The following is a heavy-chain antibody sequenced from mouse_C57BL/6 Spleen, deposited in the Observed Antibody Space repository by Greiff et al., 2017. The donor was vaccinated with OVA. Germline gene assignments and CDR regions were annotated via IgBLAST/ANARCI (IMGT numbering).Heavy chain of an antibody. CDR3: ARGGNYRDAMDY. V-gene: IGHV1-69*01. J-gene: IGHJ4*01. D-gene: IGHD2-1*01. Sequence: QVQLQQPGAELVMPGASVKLSCKASGYTFTSYWMHWVKQRPGQGLEWIGEIDPSDSYTNYNQKFKGKSTLTVDKSSSTAYMQLSSLTSEDSAVYYCARGGNYRDAMDYWGQGTSVTVSS. CDR2: IDPSDSYT. CDR1: GYTFTSYW.